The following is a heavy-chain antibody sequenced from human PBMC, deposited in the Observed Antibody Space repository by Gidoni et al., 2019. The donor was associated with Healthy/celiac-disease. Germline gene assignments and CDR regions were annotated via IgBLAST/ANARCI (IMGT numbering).Heavy chain of an antibody. Sequence: QVQLVQSGAEVKKPGSSVKVSCTASGGTLSSYAISWVRQAPGQGLEWMGGIIPIFGTANYAQKFQGRVTITADESTSTAYMELSSLRSEDTAGYYCAREKSEYCSGGSCYSRWFDPWGQGTLVTVSS. J-gene: IGHJ5*02. CDR3: AREKSEYCSGGSCYSRWFDP. CDR2: IIPIFGTA. CDR1: GGTLSSYA. V-gene: IGHV1-69*01. D-gene: IGHD2-15*01.